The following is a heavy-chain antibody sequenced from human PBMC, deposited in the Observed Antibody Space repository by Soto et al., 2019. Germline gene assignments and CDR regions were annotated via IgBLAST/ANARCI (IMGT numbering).Heavy chain of an antibody. J-gene: IGHJ6*03. Sequence: EVQLLESGGGLVQPGGSLRLSCATSGFTFSSYAMAWVRQAPGKGLEWVSAISGSGGITYHAASVKGRFSISRDNYRNMLYLQMNSLGAEDAAVYYCARAAHYYFWGGYYYGDVWGIGTTVTVSS. CDR1: GFTFSSYA. CDR2: ISGSGGIT. V-gene: IGHV3-23*01. D-gene: IGHD3-3*01. CDR3: ARAAHYYFWGGYYYGDV.